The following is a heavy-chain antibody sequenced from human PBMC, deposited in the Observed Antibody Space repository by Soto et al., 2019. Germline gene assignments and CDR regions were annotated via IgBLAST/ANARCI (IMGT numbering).Heavy chain of an antibody. V-gene: IGHV4-59*01. CDR2: MYNTGST. D-gene: IGHD2-21*02. CDR1: GGTISRYY. J-gene: IGHJ6*02. CDR3: SRDLWGYCGTDCYPLDV. Sequence: QVQLQESGPGLVKPSETLSLTCTVSGGTISRYYWSWIRQPPGKGLEWIGYMYNTGSTVYNPSFKSRGTSTVDTSKNQFSLKLNSVTAADTAVYYCSRDLWGYCGTDCYPLDVWGQGTTVTVSS.